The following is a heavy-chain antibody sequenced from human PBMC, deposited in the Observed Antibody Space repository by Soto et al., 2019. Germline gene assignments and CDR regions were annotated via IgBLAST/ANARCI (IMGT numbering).Heavy chain of an antibody. CDR1: GGTFSSYA. V-gene: IGHV1-69*13. D-gene: IGHD2-2*01. CDR2: IIPIFGTA. Sequence: SVKVSCKASGGTFSSYAISWVRQAPGQGLEWMGGIIPIFGTANYAQKFQGRVTITADESTSTAYMELSSLRSEDTAVYYCARAWGVVVPASNWFDPWGQGXLVTVYS. J-gene: IGHJ5*02. CDR3: ARAWGVVVPASNWFDP.